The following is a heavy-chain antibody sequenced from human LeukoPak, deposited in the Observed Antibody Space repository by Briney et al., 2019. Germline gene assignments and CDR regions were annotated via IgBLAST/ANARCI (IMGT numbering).Heavy chain of an antibody. D-gene: IGHD2-8*01. V-gene: IGHV4-31*03. CDR2: IYYSGST. Sequence: SETLSLTCTVSGDSISSGGYYWSWIRQHPGNRLERIGYIYYSGSTYYNPSLKSRVTISVDTSKNQFSLKLSSVTAADTAVYYCARCMLYYYYMDVWGKGTTVTVSS. J-gene: IGHJ6*03. CDR1: GDSISSGGYY. CDR3: ARCMLYYYYMDV.